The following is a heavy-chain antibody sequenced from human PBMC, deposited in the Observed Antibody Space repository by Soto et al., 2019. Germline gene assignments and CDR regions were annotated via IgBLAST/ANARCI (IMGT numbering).Heavy chain of an antibody. CDR3: ARVPPIFGLDAFDF. Sequence: EVQLLESGGGLVQPGGSLRLSCAASGFTFNSYAMHWVRQAPGKGLEWVSGISGFSAGSASTYFADSVKGRFIISRKNSTNTLYLKMNNLRTEDTALYYCARVPPIFGLDAFDFWGHETLVTVSS. D-gene: IGHD3-10*01. V-gene: IGHV3-23*01. CDR2: ISGFSAGSAST. J-gene: IGHJ3*01. CDR1: GFTFNSYA.